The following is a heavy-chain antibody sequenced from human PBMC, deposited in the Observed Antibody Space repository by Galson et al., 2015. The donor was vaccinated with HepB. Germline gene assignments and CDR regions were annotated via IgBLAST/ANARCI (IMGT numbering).Heavy chain of an antibody. D-gene: IGHD5-12*01. CDR3: ARDGPIVAVDY. V-gene: IGHV3-7*03. Sequence: SLRLSCAASGFTFSSYWMSWVRPAPGNGLEWVANKKQDGSEKYYVDSVKDRVTITRDNATNSLYLQMNSLRAEDTAVYYCARDGPIVAVDYWGQGTLVAVSA. CDR2: KKQDGSEK. J-gene: IGHJ4*02. CDR1: GFTFSSYW.